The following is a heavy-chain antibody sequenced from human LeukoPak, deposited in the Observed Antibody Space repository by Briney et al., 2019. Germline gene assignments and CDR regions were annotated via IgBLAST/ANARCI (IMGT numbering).Heavy chain of an antibody. CDR3: ARGLKQPNYYYYYMDV. CDR2: INHSGST. D-gene: IGHD5-18*01. CDR1: GGSLSGYY. Sequence: PSETLSLTCAVYGGSLSGYYWSWIRQSPGKGLEWIGEINHSGSTNYNPSLKSRVTISVDTSKNQFSLKLSSVTAADTAVYYCARGLKQPNYYYYYMDVWGKGTTVTVSS. J-gene: IGHJ6*03. V-gene: IGHV4-34*01.